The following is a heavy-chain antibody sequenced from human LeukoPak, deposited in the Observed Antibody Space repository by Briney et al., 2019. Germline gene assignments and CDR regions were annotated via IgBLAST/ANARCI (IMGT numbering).Heavy chain of an antibody. Sequence: GGSLRLSCAASGFTFSSYSMNWVRQAPGKGLEWVSSISSSSSYIYYADSVKGRFTISRDNAKNSLYLQMNSLRAEDTAVYYCARSGSYYFPDAFDIWGQGTMVTVSS. D-gene: IGHD1-26*01. J-gene: IGHJ3*02. CDR1: GFTFSSYS. CDR2: ISSSSSYI. V-gene: IGHV3-21*01. CDR3: ARSGSYYFPDAFDI.